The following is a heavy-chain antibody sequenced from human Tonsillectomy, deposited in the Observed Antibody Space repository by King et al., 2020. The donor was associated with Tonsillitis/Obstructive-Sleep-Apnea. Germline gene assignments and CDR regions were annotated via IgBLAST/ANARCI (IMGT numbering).Heavy chain of an antibody. CDR3: ARGVVATITWYFDL. V-gene: IGHV3-30*01. CDR2: ISYDGSNK. J-gene: IGHJ2*01. D-gene: IGHD5-12*01. CDR1: GFTFSSYA. Sequence: VQLVQSGGGVVQPGRSLRLSCAASGFTFSSYAMHWVRQAPGKGREWVAVISYDGSNKYYADSVKGRFTISRDNSKNTLYLQMNSLRAEDTAVYYCARGVVATITWYFDLWGRGTLVTVSS.